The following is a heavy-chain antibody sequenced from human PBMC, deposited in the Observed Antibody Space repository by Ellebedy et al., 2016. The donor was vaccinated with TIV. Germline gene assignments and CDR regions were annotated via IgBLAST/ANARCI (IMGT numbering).Heavy chain of an antibody. V-gene: IGHV5-51*01. CDR1: GYSFTSYW. CDR3: ARSFYYYDILTGDYYYYGMDV. J-gene: IGHJ6*02. Sequence: GESLKISXKGSGYSFTSYWIGWVRQMPGKGLEWMGIIYPGDSDTRYSPSFQGQVTISADKSISTAYLQWSSLKASDTAMYYCARSFYYYDILTGDYYYYGMDVWGQGTTVTVSS. CDR2: IYPGDSDT. D-gene: IGHD3-9*01.